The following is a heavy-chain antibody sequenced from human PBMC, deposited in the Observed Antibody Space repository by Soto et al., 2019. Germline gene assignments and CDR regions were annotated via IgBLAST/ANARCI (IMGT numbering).Heavy chain of an antibody. CDR3: ASSRVEIHWFDP. CDR1: GYTFTSYY. Sequence: ASVKVSCKASGYTFTSYYMHWVRQAPGQGLEWMGIINPSGGSTSYAQKFQGRVTMTRDTSTSTVYMELSSLRSEDTAVYYCASSRVEIHWFDPWGQGTLVTVSS. V-gene: IGHV1-46*03. D-gene: IGHD2-21*01. CDR2: INPSGGST. J-gene: IGHJ5*02.